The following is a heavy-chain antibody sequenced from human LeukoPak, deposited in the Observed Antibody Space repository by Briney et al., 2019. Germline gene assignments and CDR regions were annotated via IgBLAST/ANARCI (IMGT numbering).Heavy chain of an antibody. Sequence: GASVKVSCKASGYTFTSYYMHWVRQAPGQGLEWMGIINPSGGSTSYAQKFQGRVSMTSDTSTTTVYMELSSLTSEDTAVYYCAKRLYSNYEAYFDYWGQGTLVTVSS. CDR2: INPSGGST. CDR3: AKRLYSNYEAYFDY. D-gene: IGHD4-11*01. J-gene: IGHJ4*02. CDR1: GYTFTSYY. V-gene: IGHV1-46*01.